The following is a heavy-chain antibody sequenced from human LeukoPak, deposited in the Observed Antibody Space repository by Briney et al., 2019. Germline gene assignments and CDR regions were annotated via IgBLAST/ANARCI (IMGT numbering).Heavy chain of an antibody. V-gene: IGHV3-7*01. CDR2: IKQDGSEK. CDR1: GFTFSSYW. Sequence: GGSLRLSCAASGFTFSSYWMSWVRQAPGKGLEWVANIKQDGSEKYYVDSVKGRFTISRDNAKNSLYLQMNSLRAEDTAVYYCARVGQGIAAAGYYYYYYMDVWGKGTTVTVSS. J-gene: IGHJ6*03. CDR3: ARVGQGIAAAGYYYYYYMDV. D-gene: IGHD6-13*01.